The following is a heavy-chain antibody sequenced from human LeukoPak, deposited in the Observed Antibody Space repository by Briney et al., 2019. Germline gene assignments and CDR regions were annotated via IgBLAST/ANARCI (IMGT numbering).Heavy chain of an antibody. Sequence: ASVKVSCKASGYTFTGYYMHWVRQAPGQGLEWMGWINPNSGGTNYARKFQGRVTMTRDTSISTAYMELSRLRSDDTAVYYCARGPIVVVTAIGVDYWGQGTLVTVSS. CDR3: ARGPIVVVTAIGVDY. CDR2: INPNSGGT. CDR1: GYTFTGYY. J-gene: IGHJ4*02. D-gene: IGHD2-21*02. V-gene: IGHV1-2*02.